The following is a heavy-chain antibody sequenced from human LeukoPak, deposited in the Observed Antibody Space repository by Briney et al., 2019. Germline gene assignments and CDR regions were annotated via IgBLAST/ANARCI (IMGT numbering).Heavy chain of an antibody. CDR1: GYTFTSYG. J-gene: IGHJ5*02. D-gene: IGHD2-2*01. CDR2: ISAYNGNT. V-gene: IGHV1-18*01. CDR3: AVKDIVVVPARGDWFDP. Sequence: ASVKVSCKASGYTFTSYGISWVRQAPGQGLEWMGWISAYNGNTNYAQKLQGRVTMTADTSTSTAYMELRSLRSDDTAVYYCAVKDIVVVPARGDWFDPWGQGTLVTVSS.